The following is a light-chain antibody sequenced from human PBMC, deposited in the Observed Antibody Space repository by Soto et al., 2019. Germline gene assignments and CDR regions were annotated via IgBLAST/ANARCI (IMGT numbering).Light chain of an antibody. CDR1: SGDVGGHNY. CDR3: TSYTRSAPPYI. J-gene: IGLJ1*01. V-gene: IGLV2-14*01. Sequence: QSALTQPASVSGSPGQSITISCTGTSGDVGGHNYVSWYQQHPGKAPKLIIYEVTNRPSGVSNRFSGSKSGNTASLTISGLQAEDEADYYCTSYTRSAPPYIYGSGTKVTVL. CDR2: EVT.